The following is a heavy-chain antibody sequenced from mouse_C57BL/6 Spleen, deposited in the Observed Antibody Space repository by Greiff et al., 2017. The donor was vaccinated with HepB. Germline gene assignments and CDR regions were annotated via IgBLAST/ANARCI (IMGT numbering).Heavy chain of an antibody. Sequence: VQLQQSGAELVKPGASVKLSCTASGFNITDYYMHWVKQRTGQGLEWIGMVDPEDGETRYDPKFKGKATMTADTSSSTAYLQLSSLTSEDSAVYYCARIGTPVLVDVWGTGTTVTVSS. CDR3: ARIGTPVLVDV. CDR1: GFNITDYY. V-gene: IGHV14-2*01. J-gene: IGHJ1*03. D-gene: IGHD1-1*01. CDR2: VDPEDGET.